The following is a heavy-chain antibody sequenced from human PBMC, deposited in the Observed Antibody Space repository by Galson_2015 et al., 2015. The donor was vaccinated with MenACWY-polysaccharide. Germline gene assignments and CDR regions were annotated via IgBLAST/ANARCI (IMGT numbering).Heavy chain of an antibody. D-gene: IGHD3-10*01. CDR3: ARPWGVAASPLSY. J-gene: IGHJ4*02. Sequence: SVKLSCTASGGTFNNYAVTWVRQAPGQGLEWVGRIIPNDGRTDYAQKFQGSVTITADTSTRTLKIELSSLRSDDTADYFCARPWGVAASPLSYWGQGTLVTVSS. CDR1: GGTFNNYA. V-gene: IGHV1-69*10. CDR2: IIPNDGRT.